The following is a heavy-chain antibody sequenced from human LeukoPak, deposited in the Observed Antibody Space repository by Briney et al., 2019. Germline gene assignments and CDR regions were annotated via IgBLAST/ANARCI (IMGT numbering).Heavy chain of an antibody. CDR3: ARQIARYYYDSSGGKGAFDI. V-gene: IGHV5-51*01. CDR2: IYPGDSDT. J-gene: IGHJ3*02. CDR1: GYSFTSYW. Sequence: GESLKISCKGSGYSFTSYWIGWVRQMPGKGLEWMGIIYPGDSDTRYSPSFQGQVTISADKSISTAYLQWSSLKASDTAMYSCARQIARYYYDSSGGKGAFDIWGQGTMVTVSS. D-gene: IGHD3-22*01.